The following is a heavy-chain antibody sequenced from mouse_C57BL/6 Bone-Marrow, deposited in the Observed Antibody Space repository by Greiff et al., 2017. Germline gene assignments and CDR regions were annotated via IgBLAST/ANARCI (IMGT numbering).Heavy chain of an antibody. CDR2: LDPSDSYT. CDR3: AVYYGNYAFDY. Sequence: QVQLQQSVAELVKPGASVKLSCKASGYTFTSYWMQWVKQRPGQGLEWIGELDPSDSYTNYNQKFKGKATLTVDPSSPTAYMQLSSLTSEDSAVSSCAVYYGNYAFDYWGQGTTLTVSS. D-gene: IGHD2-1*01. V-gene: IGHV1-50*01. J-gene: IGHJ2*01. CDR1: GYTFTSYW.